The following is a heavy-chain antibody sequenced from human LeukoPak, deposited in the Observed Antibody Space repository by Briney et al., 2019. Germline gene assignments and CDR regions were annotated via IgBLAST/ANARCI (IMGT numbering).Heavy chain of an antibody. CDR1: GGSISSGGYY. Sequence: SQTLSLTCTVSGGSISSGGYYWSWIRQHPRKGLEWIGYIYYSGSTYYNPSLKSRVTISVDTSKNQFSLKLSSVTAADTAVYYCARETIIFPRHSTFDSWGQGTLVTVSS. V-gene: IGHV4-31*03. J-gene: IGHJ4*02. CDR2: IYYSGST. CDR3: ARETIIFPRHSTFDS. D-gene: IGHD3-3*01.